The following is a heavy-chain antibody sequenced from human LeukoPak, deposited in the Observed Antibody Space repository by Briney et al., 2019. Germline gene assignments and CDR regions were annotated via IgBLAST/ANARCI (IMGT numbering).Heavy chain of an antibody. CDR3: ASQYCSSTSCYHNY. CDR2: INPNSGGT. D-gene: IGHD2-2*01. Sequence: GASVKVSCKASGYTFTDYYMHWVRQAPGQGLEWMGWINPNSGGTNYAQKFQGRVTMTRDTSISTAYMELSRLRSDDTAVYYCASQYCSSTSCYHNYWGQGTLVTVSS. J-gene: IGHJ4*02. V-gene: IGHV1-2*02. CDR1: GYTFTDYY.